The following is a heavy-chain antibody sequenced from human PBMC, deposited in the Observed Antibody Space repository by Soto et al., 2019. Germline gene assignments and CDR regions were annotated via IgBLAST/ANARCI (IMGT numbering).Heavy chain of an antibody. D-gene: IGHD1-1*01. V-gene: IGHV1-69*06. CDR1: GGTFSSYA. CDR2: IIPIFGTA. CDR3: ARCLEPYSGPAFDI. Sequence: SVKVSCKASGGTFSSYAISWVRQAPGQGLEWMGGIIPIFGTANYAQKFQGRVTITADKSKNQFSLKLSSVTAADTAVYYCARCLEPYSGPAFDIWGQGTMVTVSS. J-gene: IGHJ3*02.